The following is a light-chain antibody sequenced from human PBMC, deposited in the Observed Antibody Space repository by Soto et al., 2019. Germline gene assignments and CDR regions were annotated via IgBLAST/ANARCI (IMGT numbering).Light chain of an antibody. Sequence: QSALTQPRSVSGSPGQSVTISCTGSSSDVGGHNYVSWYQQHPGKAPKLTIYDVSKRPSGVPDRFSGSKSGYTASLTIAGLQAEDEADYYCCSYAGTDRVFGGGAKLPVL. J-gene: IGLJ3*02. CDR1: SSDVGGHNY. CDR3: CSYAGTDRV. V-gene: IGLV2-11*02. CDR2: DVS.